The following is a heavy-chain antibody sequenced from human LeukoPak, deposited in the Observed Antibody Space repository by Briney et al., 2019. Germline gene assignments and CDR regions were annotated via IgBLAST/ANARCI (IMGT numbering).Heavy chain of an antibody. D-gene: IGHD2-8*01. Sequence: GGSLRLACAASGFTFSSYWMSWVRQAPGKGLEWVANIKQDGSEKYYVDSVKGRFTISRDNAKNSLYLQMNSLRAEDTAVYYCARDPVMGYYYYYMDVWGKGITVTVSS. CDR2: IKQDGSEK. J-gene: IGHJ6*03. CDR3: ARDPVMGYYYYYMDV. V-gene: IGHV3-7*01. CDR1: GFTFSSYW.